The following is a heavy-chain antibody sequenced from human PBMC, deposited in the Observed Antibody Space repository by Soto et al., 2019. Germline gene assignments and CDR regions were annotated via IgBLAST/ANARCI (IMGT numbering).Heavy chain of an antibody. CDR1: GYTFTSYY. V-gene: IGHV1-46*01. CDR3: AREGGYYGSGTYWGRAFDI. D-gene: IGHD3-10*01. CDR2: INPSDDSK. Sequence: QVQLVQSGAEVKKPGASVMVSCKAPGYTFTSYYMHWVRQAPGQGLEWMGLINPSDDSKNYAQMFQGSVTMTRDTSTNTVYMELSSLRSEDTALYYCAREGGYYGSGTYWGRAFDIWGQGTMVTVSS. J-gene: IGHJ3*02.